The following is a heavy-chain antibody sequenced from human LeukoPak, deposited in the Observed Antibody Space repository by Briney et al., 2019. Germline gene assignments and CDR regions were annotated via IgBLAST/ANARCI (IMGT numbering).Heavy chain of an antibody. V-gene: IGHV3-21*05. CDR2: ISGASDYT. CDR1: GFTFSSYS. J-gene: IGHJ3*02. D-gene: IGHD6-19*01. CDR3: ARDGYSSGWFI. Sequence: GGSLRLSCAASGFTFSSYSMNWVRQAPGKGLQWVSYISGASDYTIYADSVKGRFTISRDNARNSLYLHMDNLRPEDTAVYYCARDGYSSGWFIWGQGTMVTVS.